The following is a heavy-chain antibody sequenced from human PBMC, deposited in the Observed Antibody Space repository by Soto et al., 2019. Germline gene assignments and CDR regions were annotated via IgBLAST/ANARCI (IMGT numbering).Heavy chain of an antibody. CDR3: ARKTYYDILTGRYYFDY. J-gene: IGHJ4*02. CDR2: ISAYNGNT. V-gene: IGHV1-18*04. CDR1: CYTFTSYG. Sequence: SSAKVSGQASCYTFTSYGISWVRQAPGQGLEWMGWISAYNGNTNYAQKLQGRVTMTTDTSTSTAYMELRSLRSDDTAVYYCARKTYYDILTGRYYFDYWGQGTLVTVSS. D-gene: IGHD3-9*01.